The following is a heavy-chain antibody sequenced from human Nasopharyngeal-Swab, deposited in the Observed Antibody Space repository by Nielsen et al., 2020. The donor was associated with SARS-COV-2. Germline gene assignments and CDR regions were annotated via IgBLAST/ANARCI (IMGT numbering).Heavy chain of an antibody. CDR2: INHSGST. V-gene: IGHV4-34*01. CDR1: GGSFSGYY. CDR3: ARAGESHVVVVAATTPSFDY. J-gene: IGHJ4*02. Sequence: SETLSLTCAVYGGSFSGYYWSWIRRPPGKGLEWIGEINHSGSTNYNPSLKSRVTISVDTSKNQFSLKLSSVTAADTAVYYCARAGESHVVVVAATTPSFDYWGQGTLVTVSS. D-gene: IGHD2-15*01.